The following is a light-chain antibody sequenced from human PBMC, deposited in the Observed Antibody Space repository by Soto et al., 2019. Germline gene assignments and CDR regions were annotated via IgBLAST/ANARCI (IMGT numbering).Light chain of an antibody. CDR3: QQYNNWPPIT. V-gene: IGKV3-15*01. CDR1: QSVSRH. Sequence: EIVLTQSPATLSLSPGERATLSCRASQSVSRHLAWYQQKPGQAPRLLIYGSSTRATGIPDRFRGSGSGTEYTLTISSLQSEDFAVYYCQQYNNWPPITFGQGTRLEIK. J-gene: IGKJ5*01. CDR2: GSS.